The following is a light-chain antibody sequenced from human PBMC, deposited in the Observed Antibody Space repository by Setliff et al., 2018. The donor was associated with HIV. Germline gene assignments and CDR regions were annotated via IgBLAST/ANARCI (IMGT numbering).Light chain of an antibody. Sequence: DIVMTQSPDSLVVSLGERATINCNSSQSVLYNSNNKNYLVWYQQKPGQPPKLLIYWASTRESGVPDRFSGSGSGTDFTLTISSLQAEDVAVYYCQQYYSSPLTFGGGTKVDIK. CDR3: QQYYSSPLT. CDR1: QSVLYNSNNKNY. CDR2: WAS. V-gene: IGKV4-1*01. J-gene: IGKJ4*01.